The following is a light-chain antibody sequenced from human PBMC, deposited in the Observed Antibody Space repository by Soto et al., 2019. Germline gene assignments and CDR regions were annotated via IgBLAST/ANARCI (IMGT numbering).Light chain of an antibody. Sequence: DIHLTQSPSFLSASVGDRVTITCRASQGIASSLAWYQQKAGKAPKLLIYGASTLETGVPSRFSGSGPGTEFTLTISSLQPEDLGIYYCQQFNSYPLTFGGGTKVEIK. CDR2: GAS. CDR3: QQFNSYPLT. V-gene: IGKV1-9*01. CDR1: QGIASS. J-gene: IGKJ4*01.